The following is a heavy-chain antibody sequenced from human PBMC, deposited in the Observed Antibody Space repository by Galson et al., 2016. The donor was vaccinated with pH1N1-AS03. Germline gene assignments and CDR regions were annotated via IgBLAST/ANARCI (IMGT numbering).Heavy chain of an antibody. CDR3: ARGSYSSGWYWGRNAFDI. CDR2: INHSGST. CDR1: GGSFNNYY. D-gene: IGHD6-19*01. Sequence: SETLSLTCAVYGGSFNNYYWNWIRQSPGKGLEWVGEINHSGSTDYNPSLKSRVTISVDPSKNQISLNLNSVTAADTAVYYCARGSYSSGWYWGRNAFDIWGQGTMVTVSS. J-gene: IGHJ3*02. V-gene: IGHV4-34*01.